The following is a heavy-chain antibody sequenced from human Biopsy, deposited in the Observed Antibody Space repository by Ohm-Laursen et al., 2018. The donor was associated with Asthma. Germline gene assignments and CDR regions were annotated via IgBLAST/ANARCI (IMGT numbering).Heavy chain of an antibody. CDR2: ISFDGTNR. CDR1: GFSFSNYV. D-gene: IGHD1-26*01. J-gene: IGHJ4*02. V-gene: IGHV3-30*18. Sequence: SLRLSCSASGFSFSNYVMHWVRPAPGKGLDWVAVISFDGTNRNYTDSVKGRFTISRDNSRNTLHLEMNSLRAEDTAVYFCAKEVFPGWELRRGPDSWGQGTLVTVSS. CDR3: AKEVFPGWELRRGPDS.